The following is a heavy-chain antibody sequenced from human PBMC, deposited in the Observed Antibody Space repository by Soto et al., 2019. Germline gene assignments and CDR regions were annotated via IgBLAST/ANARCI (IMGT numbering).Heavy chain of an antibody. D-gene: IGHD3-10*01. CDR3: ACQSVGPYGSGSYFDY. CDR2: IYVSGST. V-gene: IGHV4-59*08. CDR1: GGSISSYY. J-gene: IGHJ4*02. Sequence: QVQLQESGPGLVKPSETLSLTCTVSGGSISSYYWSWIRQPPGKGLEWIGYIYVSGSTNYNPSLKRRFSLSVDTSKHQSSVKLSSVTAADTAVYCFACQSVGPYGSGSYFDYWGQGTLVTVSS.